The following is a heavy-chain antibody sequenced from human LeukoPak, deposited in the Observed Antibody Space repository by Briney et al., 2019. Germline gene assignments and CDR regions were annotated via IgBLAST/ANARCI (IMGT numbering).Heavy chain of an antibody. CDR2: INHSGST. J-gene: IGHJ4*02. CDR3: ARRGYASGNYAY. CDR1: GGSFSGYY. D-gene: IGHD3-10*01. Sequence: SSETLSLTCAVYGGSFSGYYWSWIRQPPGKGLEWIGEINHSGSTNYNPSLKSRVTISVDTSENQFSLKLSSVTAADTAVYYCARRGYASGNYAYWGQGTLVTVSS. V-gene: IGHV4-34*01.